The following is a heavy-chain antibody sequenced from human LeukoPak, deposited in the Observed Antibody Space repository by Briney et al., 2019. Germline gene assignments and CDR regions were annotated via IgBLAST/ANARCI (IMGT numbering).Heavy chain of an antibody. CDR1: GFTVSSNY. Sequence: PGGSLRLSCAASGFTVSSNYMSWVRQAPGKGLEWVAVIYSGGSTYYADSVKGRFTISRDNSKNTLYLQMNSLRAEDTAVYFCARRYYSGSGTYHFFDYWGQGTLVTVSS. D-gene: IGHD3-10*01. J-gene: IGHJ4*02. CDR3: ARRYYSGSGTYHFFDY. CDR2: IYSGGST. V-gene: IGHV3-53*01.